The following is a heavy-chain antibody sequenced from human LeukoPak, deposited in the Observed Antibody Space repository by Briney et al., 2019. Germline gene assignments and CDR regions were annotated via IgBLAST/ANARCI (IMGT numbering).Heavy chain of an antibody. J-gene: IGHJ3*02. V-gene: IGHV6-1*01. D-gene: IGHD3-22*01. CDR3: ARDLGSGYYQGDAFDI. Sequence: SQTLSLTCALSGDSVSSNSAAWDWIRQSPSRGLEWLGRTYYRSKWYNDYAVSVKSRITINPDTSKNQFSLKLNSVTPEDTAVYYCARDLGSGYYQGDAFDIWGQGTMVTVSS. CDR2: TYYRSKWYN. CDR1: GDSVSSNSAA.